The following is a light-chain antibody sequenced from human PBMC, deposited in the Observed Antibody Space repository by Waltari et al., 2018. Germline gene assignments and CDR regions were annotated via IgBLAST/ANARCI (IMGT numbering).Light chain of an antibody. CDR1: KNIGNN. J-gene: IGKJ4*01. Sequence: DIQVTQSPCSLSASVGDRVSITCRASKNIGNNLIWYQQQPGRAPKLLIYDVSSLNSGVPSRFRGSSSGTEFTLTISSLQPEDFATYYCQQSFTIPVAFGGGTKVDI. CDR3: QQSFTIPVA. CDR2: DVS. V-gene: IGKV1-39*01.